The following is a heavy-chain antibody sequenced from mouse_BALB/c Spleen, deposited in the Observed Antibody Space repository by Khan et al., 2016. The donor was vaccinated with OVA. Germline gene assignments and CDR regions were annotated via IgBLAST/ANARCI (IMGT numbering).Heavy chain of an antibody. CDR3: IRPAYDGYYDY. D-gene: IGHD2-3*01. CDR2: VSTYSGNT. V-gene: IGHV1S137*01. Sequence: QIQLVQSGPELVRPGVSVKISCKGSGYIFTDYAMHWVKQSHAKSLEWIGLVSTYSGNTNYKQKFKGRATMTVDKSSSTAYMELARLTSEDSAIYYCIRPAYDGYYDYWGQGTTLTVSS. CDR1: GYIFTDYA. J-gene: IGHJ2*01.